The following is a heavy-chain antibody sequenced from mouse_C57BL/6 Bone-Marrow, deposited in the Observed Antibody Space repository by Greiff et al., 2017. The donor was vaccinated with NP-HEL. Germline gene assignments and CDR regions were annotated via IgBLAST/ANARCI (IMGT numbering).Heavy chain of an antibody. CDR3: ARRAYGSRYYFDY. CDR1: GYTFTSYW. CDR2: INPSSGYT. D-gene: IGHD1-1*01. V-gene: IGHV1-7*01. Sequence: QVQLQQSGAELAKPGASVKLSCKASGYTFTSYWMHWVKQRPGQGLEWIGYINPSSGYTKYNQKFKDKATLTADKSSSTAYMQLSSLTYEDSAVYYCARRAYGSRYYFDYWGQGTTLTVSS. J-gene: IGHJ2*01.